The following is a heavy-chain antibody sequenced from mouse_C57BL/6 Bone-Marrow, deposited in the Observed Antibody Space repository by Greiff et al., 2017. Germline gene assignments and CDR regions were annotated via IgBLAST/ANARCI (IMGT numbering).Heavy chain of an antibody. J-gene: IGHJ4*01. Sequence: EVQLQQSGAELVRPGASVKLSCTASGFNIKDDYMHWVKQRPEQGLEWIGWIDPENGDTEYASKFQGKATITADTSSNTAYLQLSSLTSEDTAVYYCTTMVPSYYYAMDYWGQGTSVTVSS. D-gene: IGHD2-1*01. CDR2: IDPENGDT. CDR1: GFNIKDDY. CDR3: TTMVPSYYYAMDY. V-gene: IGHV14-4*01.